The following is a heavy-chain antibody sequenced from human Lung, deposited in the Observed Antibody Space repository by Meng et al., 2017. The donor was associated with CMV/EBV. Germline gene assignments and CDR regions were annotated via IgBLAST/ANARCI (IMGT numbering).Heavy chain of an antibody. V-gene: IGHV4-39*07. CDR2: IYYSGST. D-gene: IGHD2-2*01. J-gene: IGHJ6*02. Sequence: SETXSLXCTVSGGSISSSSYYWGWIRQPPGKGLEWIGSIYYSGSTYYNPSLKSRVTISVDTSKNQFSLKLSSVTAADTAVYYCARDGGKYCSSTSCKSKYYYYGMDVWXQGTXVTVSS. CDR3: ARDGGKYCSSTSCKSKYYYYGMDV. CDR1: GGSISSSSYY.